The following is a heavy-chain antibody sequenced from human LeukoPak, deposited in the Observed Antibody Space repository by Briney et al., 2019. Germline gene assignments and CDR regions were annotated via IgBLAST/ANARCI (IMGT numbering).Heavy chain of an antibody. D-gene: IGHD3-16*01. V-gene: IGHV1-69*02. Sequence: SVTVSFKVSAGTFTKNSISRVRQAPGQGLEWMGRTIPIVGVEHYAQKCQGRVTITADMSTSTAYMDLSSLRSDDTAVYYCARVKAVGVPVAIDAYFDYGMGVWGQGTTVIVSS. J-gene: IGHJ6*02. CDR1: AGTFTKNS. CDR2: TIPIVGVE. CDR3: ARVKAVGVPVAIDAYFDYGMGV.